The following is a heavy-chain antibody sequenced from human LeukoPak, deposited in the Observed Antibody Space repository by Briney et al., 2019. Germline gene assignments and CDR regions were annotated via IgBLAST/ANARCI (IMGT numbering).Heavy chain of an antibody. CDR3: ARGVATTHAFDY. V-gene: IGHV4-39*07. CDR2: IYYSGST. J-gene: IGHJ4*02. Sequence: PSETLSLTCTVPGGSISSSSYYWGWIRQPPGKGLEWIGSIYYSGSTYYNPSLKSRVTISVDTSKNQFSLKLSSVTAADTAVYYCARGVATTHAFDYWGQGTLVTVSS. CDR1: GGSISSSSYY. D-gene: IGHD5-24*01.